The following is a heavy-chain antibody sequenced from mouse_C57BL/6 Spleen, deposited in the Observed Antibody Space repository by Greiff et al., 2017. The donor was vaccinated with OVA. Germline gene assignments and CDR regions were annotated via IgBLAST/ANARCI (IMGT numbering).Heavy chain of an antibody. CDR1: GYTFTSYW. CDR3: ARLGKGDAMDY. D-gene: IGHD1-3*01. J-gene: IGHJ4*01. CDR2: IDPSDSYT. V-gene: IGHV1-69*01. Sequence: VQLQQPGAELVMPGASVKLSCKASGYTFTSYWMHWVKQRPGQGLEWIGEIDPSDSYTNYHQKFKGKSTLTVDKSSSTAYMQLSSLTSEDSAVYYCARLGKGDAMDYWGQGTSVTVSS.